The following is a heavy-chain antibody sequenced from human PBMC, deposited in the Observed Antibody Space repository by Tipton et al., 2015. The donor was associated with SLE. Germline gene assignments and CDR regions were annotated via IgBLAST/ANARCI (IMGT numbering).Heavy chain of an antibody. D-gene: IGHD3-3*01. CDR3: ARAEYDFWSGYYPFDY. CDR1: GYIFSTCG. Sequence: QSGAEVKKPGASVKVSCKASGYIFSTCGLSWVRQAPGQGLEWMGWISAYNGNTNYAQKLQGRVTMTTDTSTSTAYMELRSLRSDDTAVYYCARAEYDFWSGYYPFDYWGQGTLVTVSS. V-gene: IGHV1-18*01. CDR2: ISAYNGNT. J-gene: IGHJ4*02.